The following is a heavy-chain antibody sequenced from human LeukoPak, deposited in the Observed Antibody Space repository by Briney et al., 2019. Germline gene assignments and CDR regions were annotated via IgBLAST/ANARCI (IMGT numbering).Heavy chain of an antibody. J-gene: IGHJ6*02. CDR2: IRSKANSYST. D-gene: IGHD6-13*01. CDR1: GFTFSGSA. V-gene: IGHV3-73*01. CDR3: TRRGAGGYIAHSSMDV. Sequence: PGGSLSLSCAASGFTFSGSAMHWVRQASGKGLEWVGRIRSKANSYSTAYAASVKGKFTMSRDDSKTTAYLQMNSLKTEDTAVYYCTRRGAGGYIAHSSMDVWGQGTTVTVSS.